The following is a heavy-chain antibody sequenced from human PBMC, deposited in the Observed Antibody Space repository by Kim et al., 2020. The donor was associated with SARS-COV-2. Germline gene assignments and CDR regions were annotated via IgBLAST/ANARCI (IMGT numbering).Heavy chain of an antibody. CDR3: ARVGSGGSGSYYFFDY. Sequence: ASVKVSCKASGYTFTGYERHWVRQTPVQSREGRGCIIANRCGTNYAPKFQGRVTMTRDTSISTAYMELSRLRSDDTAVYYCARVGSGGSGSYYFFDYWGQGNLVTVSS. D-gene: IGHD3-10*01. CDR1: GYTFTGYE. J-gene: IGHJ4*02. CDR2: IIANRCGT. V-gene: IGHV1-2*07.